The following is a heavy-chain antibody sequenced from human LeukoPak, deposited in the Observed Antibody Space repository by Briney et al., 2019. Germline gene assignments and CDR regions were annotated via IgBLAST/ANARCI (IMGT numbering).Heavy chain of an antibody. Sequence: PGGSLRLSCAASGFTFSTYAVSWVRQAPGKGLEWVSAISGSGGSTYYADFVKGRFTISRDNSKNTVYLQMNSLRAEDTAVYYCAKPAYYDSNGYYSPFDYWAQGTLVTVSS. CDR1: GFTFSTYA. D-gene: IGHD3-22*01. V-gene: IGHV3-23*01. J-gene: IGHJ4*02. CDR3: AKPAYYDSNGYYSPFDY. CDR2: ISGSGGST.